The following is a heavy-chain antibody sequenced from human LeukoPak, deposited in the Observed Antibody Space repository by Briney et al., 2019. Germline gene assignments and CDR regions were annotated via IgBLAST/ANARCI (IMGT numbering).Heavy chain of an antibody. Sequence: PGRSLRLSCAASGFTFDDYAMHWVRQAPGKGLEWVSGISWNSGSIGYADSVKGRFTISRDNAKNSLYLQMNSLRAEDTAVYYCAKDLNYYDSSGYYVGNYWGQGTLVTVSS. V-gene: IGHV3-9*01. J-gene: IGHJ4*02. CDR1: GFTFDDYA. CDR2: ISWNSGSI. CDR3: AKDLNYYDSSGYYVGNY. D-gene: IGHD3-22*01.